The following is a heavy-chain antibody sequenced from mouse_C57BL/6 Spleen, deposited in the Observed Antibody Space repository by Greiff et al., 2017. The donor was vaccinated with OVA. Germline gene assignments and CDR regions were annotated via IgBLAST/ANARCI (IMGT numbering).Heavy chain of an antibody. CDR3: AREEVLLRSLYAMDY. J-gene: IGHJ4*01. Sequence: EVQLQQSGAELVKPGASVKLSCTASGFNIKDYYMHWVKQRTEQGLEWIGRIDPEDGETKYAPKFPGKATITADTSSNTAYLQLSSLTSEDTAVYYCAREEVLLRSLYAMDYWGQGTSVTVSS. D-gene: IGHD1-1*01. CDR1: GFNIKDYY. CDR2: IDPEDGET. V-gene: IGHV14-2*01.